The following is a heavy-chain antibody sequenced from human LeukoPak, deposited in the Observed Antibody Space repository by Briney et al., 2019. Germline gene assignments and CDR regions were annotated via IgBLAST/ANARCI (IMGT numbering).Heavy chain of an antibody. J-gene: IGHJ4*02. CDR2: IYPGDSDT. Sequence: GEPLKISCKGSGYSFTSYWIGWVRQMPGKGVGWVGIIYPGDSDTRSSPSFQGQVTISADKSISTAYLQWSSLKASDTAMYYCARSTESSGCDFWGQGTLVTVSS. CDR3: ARSTESSGCDF. CDR1: GYSFTSYW. V-gene: IGHV5-51*01. D-gene: IGHD6-19*01.